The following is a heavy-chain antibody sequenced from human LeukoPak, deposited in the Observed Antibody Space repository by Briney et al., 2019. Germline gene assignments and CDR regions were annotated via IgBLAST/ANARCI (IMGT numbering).Heavy chain of an antibody. Sequence: GGSLRLSCAASGFTFSSYAMSWVGQAPGRGLEWVSAFSGSGGSTYYADSVMDRFTISRDNSKNTLYLQMNSLRAEDKAVYYCPTGRWGVVAATNHHFDYRGQGTLVTVSS. CDR1: GFTFSSYA. V-gene: IGHV3-23*01. J-gene: IGHJ4*02. CDR2: FSGSGGST. D-gene: IGHD2-15*01. CDR3: PTGRWGVVAATNHHFDY.